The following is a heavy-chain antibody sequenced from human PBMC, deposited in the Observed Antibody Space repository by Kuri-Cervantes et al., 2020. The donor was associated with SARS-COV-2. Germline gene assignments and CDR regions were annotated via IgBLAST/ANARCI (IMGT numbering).Heavy chain of an antibody. Sequence: GSLRLSSAVYGGSFSGYYWSWSRQPPGKGLEWIGEIKHSGSTNYNPSLKSRVTVSVDTSKNQFSLKLSSVTAADTAVYYCAGLYIGGQWLVHSAFDIWGQGTMVTVSS. CDR1: GGSFSGYY. J-gene: IGHJ3*02. CDR2: IKHSGST. CDR3: AGLYIGGQWLVHSAFDI. D-gene: IGHD6-19*01. V-gene: IGHV4-34*01.